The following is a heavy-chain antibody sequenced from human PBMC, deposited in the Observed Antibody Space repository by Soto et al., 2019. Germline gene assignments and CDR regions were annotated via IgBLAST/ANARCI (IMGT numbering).Heavy chain of an antibody. V-gene: IGHV3-9*01. CDR1: GFTFDDYA. D-gene: IGHD3-3*01. CDR2: ISWNSGSI. J-gene: IGHJ4*02. CDR3: AKDHYDFWSGYSPLFDY. Sequence: GGSLRLSCAASGFTFDDYAMHWVRQAPGKGLEWVSGISWNSGSIGYADSVKGRFTISRDNAKNSLYLQMNSLRAEDTALYYCAKDHYDFWSGYSPLFDYWGQGTLVTVSS.